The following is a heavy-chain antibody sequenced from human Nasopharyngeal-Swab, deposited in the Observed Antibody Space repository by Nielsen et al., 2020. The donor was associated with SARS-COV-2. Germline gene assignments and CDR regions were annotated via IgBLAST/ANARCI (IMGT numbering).Heavy chain of an antibody. CDR3: ARHYDSSGYYLTYFDY. CDR1: GFTFTSYA. D-gene: IGHD3-22*01. CDR2: IKQDESEK. Sequence: GESLKISCAASGFTFTSYAMSWVRQAPGKGLEWVANIKQDESEKSYVDSVKGRFTISRDNAKNSLSLQMSSLRDEDTAVYYCARHYDSSGYYLTYFDYWGQGTLVTVSS. J-gene: IGHJ4*02. V-gene: IGHV3-7*01.